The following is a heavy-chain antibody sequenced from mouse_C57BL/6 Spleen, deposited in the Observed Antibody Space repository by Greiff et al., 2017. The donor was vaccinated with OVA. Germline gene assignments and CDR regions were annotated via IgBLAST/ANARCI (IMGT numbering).Heavy chain of an antibody. CDR3: AADDYGGGYYFDY. V-gene: IGHV1-53*01. CDR1: GYTFTSYW. CDR2: INPSNGGT. D-gene: IGHD2-4*01. J-gene: IGHJ2*01. Sequence: QVQLKQPGTELVKPGASVKLSCKASGYTFTSYWMHWVKQRPGQGLEWIGNINPSNGGTNYNEKFKSKATLTVDKSSSTAYMQLSSLTSEDAAVYCCAADDYGGGYYFDYWGQGTTLTVSS.